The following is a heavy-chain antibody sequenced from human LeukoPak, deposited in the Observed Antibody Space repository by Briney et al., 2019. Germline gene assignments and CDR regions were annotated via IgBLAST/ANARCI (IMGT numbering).Heavy chain of an antibody. J-gene: IGHJ5*02. CDR1: GGSISSYY. Sequence: SETLSLTCTVSGGSISSYYWSWIRQPAGQGLEWIGRIYTSGSTNYNPSLTSRVTISLDKSKNQFSLTLSSVTAADTAVYYCATSYGYSGYESWGQGTLVTVSS. CDR2: IYTSGST. V-gene: IGHV4-4*07. CDR3: ATSYGYSGYES. D-gene: IGHD5-12*01.